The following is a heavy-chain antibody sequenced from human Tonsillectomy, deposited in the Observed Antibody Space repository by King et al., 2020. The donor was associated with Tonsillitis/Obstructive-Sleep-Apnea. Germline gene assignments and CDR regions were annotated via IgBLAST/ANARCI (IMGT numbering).Heavy chain of an antibody. Sequence: VQLVESEAEVKKSGESLKISCKGSGYSFTNYWIGWVRQMPGKGLEWMGIIYPGDSDTTYSPSFQGQVTISADKSITTAYLQWSSLTASDTAIYYCARHDTLGNLGGYYYMDVWGKGTTVTVSS. CDR1: GYSFTNYW. V-gene: IGHV5-51*01. CDR3: ARHDTLGNLGGYYYMDV. D-gene: IGHD1-26*01. CDR2: IYPGDSDT. J-gene: IGHJ6*03.